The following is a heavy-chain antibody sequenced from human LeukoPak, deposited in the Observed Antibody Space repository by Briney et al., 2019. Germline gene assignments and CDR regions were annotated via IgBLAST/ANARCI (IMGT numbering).Heavy chain of an antibody. CDR1: GFTFSSYE. V-gene: IGHV3-48*03. CDR2: ISSSGSTI. Sequence: GGSLRLSCAASGFTFSSYEMNWVRQAPGKGLEWVSHISSSGSTIYYADSVKGRFTISRDNAKNSLYLQMNSLRAEDTAVYYCARKYYYDSSGYPSFDYWGQGTLVTVSS. J-gene: IGHJ4*02. D-gene: IGHD3-22*01. CDR3: ARKYYYDSSGYPSFDY.